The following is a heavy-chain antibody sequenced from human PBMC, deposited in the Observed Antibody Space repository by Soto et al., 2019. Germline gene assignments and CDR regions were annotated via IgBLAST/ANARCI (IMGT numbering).Heavy chain of an antibody. V-gene: IGHV5-51*01. D-gene: IGHD7-27*01. CDR2: IYPGDSET. J-gene: IGHJ6*02. Sequence: PGESLKISCKGSGYSLTTYRIGWIRQMPGKGLEWMGIIYPGDSETRYSPSFQGQVTISADKSNTTAYLQWSGLKASDTSMYYCARALTGGWGYYYYGMGVWGQGTTVTVSS. CDR3: ARALTGGWGYYYYGMGV. CDR1: GYSLTTYR.